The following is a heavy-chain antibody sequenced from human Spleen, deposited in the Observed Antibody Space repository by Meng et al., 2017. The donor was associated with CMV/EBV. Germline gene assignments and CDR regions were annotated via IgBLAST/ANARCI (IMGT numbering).Heavy chain of an antibody. Sequence: SETLSLTCTVIGGSVTGGSYSWGWIRQPPGKGLEWIGNIYYSGNTYYNPSLKSRVTISVDTSNNRLSLKLRSVTAADTAMYYCARESGSNPPEYYFDSWGQGKLVTVSS. V-gene: IGHV4-39*07. CDR1: GGSVTGGSYS. CDR2: IYYSGNT. D-gene: IGHD1-26*01. J-gene: IGHJ4*02. CDR3: ARESGSNPPEYYFDS.